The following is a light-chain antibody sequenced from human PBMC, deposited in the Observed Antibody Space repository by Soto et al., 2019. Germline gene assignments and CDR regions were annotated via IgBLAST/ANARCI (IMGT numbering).Light chain of an antibody. CDR3: CSYADGSIYF. CDR1: SGDVGAYDY. V-gene: IGLV2-14*03. CDR2: YVD. J-gene: IGLJ1*01. Sequence: QSVLTQPAPVSGSPGQSITISCTGTSGDVGAYDYVSWYLQYPDKAPQLLIYYVDHRPSGVSSRFSGSKSGNTASLTISGLQAEDEGDYYCCSYADGSIYFFGTGTKVTVL.